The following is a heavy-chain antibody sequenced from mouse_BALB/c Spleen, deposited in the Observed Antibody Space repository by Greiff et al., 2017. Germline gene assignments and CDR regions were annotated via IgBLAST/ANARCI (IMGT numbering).Heavy chain of an antibody. D-gene: IGHD4-1*01. CDR2: INPGSGGT. CDR3: ARDWDVGFAY. V-gene: IGHV1-54*01. J-gene: IGHJ3*01. CDR1: GYAFTNYL. Sequence: QVQLQQSGAELVRPGTSVKVSCKASGYAFTNYLIEWVKQRPGQGLEWIGVINPGSGGTNYNEKFKGKATLTADKSSSTAYMQLSSLTSDDSAVYFCARDWDVGFAYGGQGTLVTVSA.